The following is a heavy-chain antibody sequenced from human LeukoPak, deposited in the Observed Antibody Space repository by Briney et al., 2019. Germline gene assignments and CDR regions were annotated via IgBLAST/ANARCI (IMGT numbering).Heavy chain of an antibody. D-gene: IGHD4-23*01. CDR1: GFTFSTFW. CDR3: ARVSNGGSSAGAFDI. CDR2: ISTDGTNT. Sequence: PGGSLRLSCAASGFTFSTFWMHWVRQALGKGLVWVSRISTDGTNTDYSDSVKGRFTISRDNTKTTLYLQMNSLRAEDTAVYYCARVSNGGSSAGAFDIWGQGTMVTVS. V-gene: IGHV3-74*01. J-gene: IGHJ3*02.